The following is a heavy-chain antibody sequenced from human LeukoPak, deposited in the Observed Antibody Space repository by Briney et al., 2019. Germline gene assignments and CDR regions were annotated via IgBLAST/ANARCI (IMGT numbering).Heavy chain of an antibody. CDR1: GFTFSSYS. CDR2: ISSSSSYI. V-gene: IGHV3-21*01. Sequence: PGGSLRLSCAASGFTFSSYSMNWVRQAPGKGLEWVSSISSSSSYIYYADSVKGRFTISRDNAKNSLYLQMNSLRAEDTAVYYWARERDTAMAPGHFDYWGQGTLVTVSS. J-gene: IGHJ4*02. D-gene: IGHD5-18*01. CDR3: ARERDTAMAPGHFDY.